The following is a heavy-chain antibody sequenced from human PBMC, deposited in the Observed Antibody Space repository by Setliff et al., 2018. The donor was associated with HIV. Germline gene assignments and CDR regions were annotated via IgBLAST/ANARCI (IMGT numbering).Heavy chain of an antibody. CDR1: GGSINNYY. CDR3: ARGIAAAGIYYYYYMDV. D-gene: IGHD6-13*01. V-gene: IGHV4-59*12. CDR2: IFYSGST. J-gene: IGHJ6*03. Sequence: PSETLSLTCTVSGGSINNYYLLWIRQPPGKGLEWIGHIFYSGSTNYNPSLKSRVTMSVDTSKNQFSLKLSSVTAADTAVYYCARGIAAAGIYYYYYMDVWGKGTTVTVSS.